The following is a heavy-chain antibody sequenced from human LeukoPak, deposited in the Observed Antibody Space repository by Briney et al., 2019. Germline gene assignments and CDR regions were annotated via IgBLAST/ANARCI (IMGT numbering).Heavy chain of an antibody. D-gene: IGHD3-9*01. J-gene: IGHJ4*02. CDR2: ISYDGSNK. CDR1: GFTFSSYA. V-gene: IGHV3-30-3*01. CDR3: ARTYYDALTAYYTYFDF. Sequence: GRSLRLSCAASGFTFSSYAMHWVRQAPGKGLEWVAVISYDGSNKYYADSVKGRFTISRDNSKNTLYLQMNSLRADDTAVYYCARTYYDALTAYYTYFDFWGQGTLVTVTS.